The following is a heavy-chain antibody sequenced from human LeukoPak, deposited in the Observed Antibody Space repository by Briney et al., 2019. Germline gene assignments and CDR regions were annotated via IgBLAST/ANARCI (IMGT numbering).Heavy chain of an antibody. D-gene: IGHD6-13*01. CDR1: GFTFSNYG. CDR3: AKALYSSSWYGDY. Sequence: PGGSLRLSCAASGFTFSNYGMSWVRQAPGKGLEWVSVISGSGGSTYYEDSVKGRFTISRDNSKSTRYLQMNSLRAEDTAVYYCAKALYSSSWYGDYWGQGTLVTVSS. CDR2: ISGSGGST. J-gene: IGHJ4*02. V-gene: IGHV3-23*01.